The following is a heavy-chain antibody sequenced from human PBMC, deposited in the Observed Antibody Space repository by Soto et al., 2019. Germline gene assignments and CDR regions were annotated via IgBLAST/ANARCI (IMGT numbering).Heavy chain of an antibody. CDR3: AKSVVVVRGGYYMDV. Sequence: EEQLLESGGGSVQSGGSLRLSCEASGFTFKSYAMIWVRQAPGKGLEWVSAVSGTSGNTYYADSVRGRFTISRDNSKDTVYLQMNTLRAEDTAIYYFAKSVVVVRGGYYMDVWGKGTTVTVSS. V-gene: IGHV3-23*01. CDR1: GFTFKSYA. D-gene: IGHD2-15*01. CDR2: VSGTSGNT. J-gene: IGHJ6*03.